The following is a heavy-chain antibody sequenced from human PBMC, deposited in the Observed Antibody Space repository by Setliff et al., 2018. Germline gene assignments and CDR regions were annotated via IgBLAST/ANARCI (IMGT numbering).Heavy chain of an antibody. CDR2: ISPHSGNV. V-gene: IGHV1-18*01. D-gene: IGHD2-8*01. Sequence: ASVKVSCKASGYIFTDYGVNWVRQAPGQGLEWLGWISPHSGNVYSAQKVQDRVTLTTDTSTNTAYMELRNLQSDDTAVYYCARLVRFCTKNTCQTLSGAEIWGQGTLVTV. J-gene: IGHJ4*02. CDR1: GYIFTDYG. CDR3: ARLVRFCTKNTCQTLSGAEI.